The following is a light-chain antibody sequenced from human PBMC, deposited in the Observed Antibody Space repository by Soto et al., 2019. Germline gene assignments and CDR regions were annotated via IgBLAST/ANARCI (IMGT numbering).Light chain of an antibody. CDR2: EVS. CDR1: SSDVGGYNY. V-gene: IGLV2-8*01. J-gene: IGLJ2*01. CDR3: SSLAGTNSFALL. Sequence: QSALTQPPSASGSPGQSVTISCTGTSSDVGGYNYVSWYQQHPDKAPKLIIYEVSKRPSGVPDRFSGSKSGNTASLTVSGLQAEDEADYYCSSLAGTNSFALLFGGGTKVTVL.